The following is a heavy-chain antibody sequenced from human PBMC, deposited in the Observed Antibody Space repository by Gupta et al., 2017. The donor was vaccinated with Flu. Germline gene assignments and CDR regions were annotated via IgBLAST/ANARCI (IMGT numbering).Heavy chain of an antibody. D-gene: IGHD3-22*01. CDR1: GFTFSSYS. CDR2: ISSSSSYI. V-gene: IGHV3-21*01. J-gene: IGHJ6*02. CDR3: ASTYDSSGYYYGMDV. Sequence: EVQLVESGGGLVKPGGSLRLSCAASGFTFSSYSMNWVRQAPGKGLEWVSSISSSSSYIYYADSVKGRFTISRDNAKNSLYLQMNSLRAEDTAVYYCASTYDSSGYYYGMDVWGQGTTVTVSS.